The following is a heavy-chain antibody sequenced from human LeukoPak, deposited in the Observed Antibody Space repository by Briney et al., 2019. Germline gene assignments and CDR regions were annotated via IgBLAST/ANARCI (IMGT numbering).Heavy chain of an antibody. CDR2: IYYSGST. CDR1: GGSISSYY. CDR3: ARVRPRQWDAFDI. Sequence: SETLSLTCTVSGGSISSYYWSWIRQPPGKGLEWIGYIYYSGSTNYNPSLKSRVTISVDTSKNQFSLKLSSVTAADTAVYYCARVRPRQWDAFDIWGQGTMVTVSS. V-gene: IGHV4-59*12. J-gene: IGHJ3*02. D-gene: IGHD6-19*01.